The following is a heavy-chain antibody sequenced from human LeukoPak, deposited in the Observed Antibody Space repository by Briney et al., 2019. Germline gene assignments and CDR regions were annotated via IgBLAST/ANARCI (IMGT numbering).Heavy chain of an antibody. Sequence: GSGPTLVNLTQTLTLTCTFSGLALNTNGAGVGWVRQPPGKALEFLVLIYCDDDKSYSPSLKSRLILTKDTSKNQLVLTMTSMDPVDTATYYCAHRQYYYGSWDTGYFDYWGQGTLVTVSS. J-gene: IGHJ4*02. CDR3: AHRQYYYGSWDTGYFDY. CDR2: IYCDDDK. V-gene: IGHV2-5*02. D-gene: IGHD3-10*01. CDR1: GLALNTNGAG.